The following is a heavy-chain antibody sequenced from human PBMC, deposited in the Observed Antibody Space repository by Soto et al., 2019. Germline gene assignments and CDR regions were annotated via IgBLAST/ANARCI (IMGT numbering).Heavy chain of an antibody. CDR3: ASTCLKYEECGSASHAFDF. CDR1: GASISSYY. Sequence: QVQLQESGPGLVKPSETLSLTCSVSGASISSYYWSWVRQPPGKGLAWLGYISNTDIINYHPSLKSRVAISVDTSKNQISLRLHSVAAADTAVYYCASTCLKYEECGSASHAFDFWGQGTLVAVSS. V-gene: IGHV4-4*08. J-gene: IGHJ4*02. D-gene: IGHD6-6*01. CDR2: ISNTDII.